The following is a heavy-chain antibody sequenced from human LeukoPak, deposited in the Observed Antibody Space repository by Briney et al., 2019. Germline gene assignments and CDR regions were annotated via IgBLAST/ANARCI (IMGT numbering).Heavy chain of an antibody. Sequence: GGSLRLSCSVSGFTFNTHGMTLVRQAPGKGLEWVSGISGSDGSTYYADSVKGRFTISRDNSGNTLYLQMNSLRGEDTAVYYCAKNIGGLDYWGQGTLVTVSS. CDR1: GFTFNTHG. CDR2: ISGSDGST. J-gene: IGHJ4*02. V-gene: IGHV3-23*01. D-gene: IGHD3-10*01. CDR3: AKNIGGLDY.